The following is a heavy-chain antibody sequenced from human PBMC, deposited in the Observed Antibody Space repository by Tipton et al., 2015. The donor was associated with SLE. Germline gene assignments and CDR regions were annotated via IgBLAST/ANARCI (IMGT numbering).Heavy chain of an antibody. CDR2: IYYSGSS. V-gene: IGHV4-34*01. D-gene: IGHD2-15*01. Sequence: TLSLTCAVYGGSFSGYYWGWVRQPPGKGLEWIGSIYYSGSSYYNPSLKSRVTISVDTSKNQFSLRLTSVTAADTAVYYCARGSLFVVVVTSWFDPWGQGTLVTVSS. CDR3: ARGSLFVVVVTSWFDP. CDR1: GGSFSGYY. J-gene: IGHJ5*02.